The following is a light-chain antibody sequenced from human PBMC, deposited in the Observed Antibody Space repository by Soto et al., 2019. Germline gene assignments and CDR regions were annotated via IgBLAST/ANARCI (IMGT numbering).Light chain of an antibody. V-gene: IGKV3-11*01. CDR2: DAS. CDR1: QSVSSS. CDR3: QQYNNWPS. Sequence: EIVLTQSPATLSASAGDRVTLSCRASQSVSSSLAWYQQQPGQAPSLLIYDASNRATGVPARCSGSGSGTDFTLTISSLEPEDFAIYYCQQYNNWPSFGQGTRLEIK. J-gene: IGKJ5*01.